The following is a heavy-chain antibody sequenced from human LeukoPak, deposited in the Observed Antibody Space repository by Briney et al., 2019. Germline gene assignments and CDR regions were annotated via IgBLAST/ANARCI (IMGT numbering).Heavy chain of an antibody. J-gene: IGHJ5*02. D-gene: IGHD6-19*01. Sequence: SETLSLTRTVSGGSISSSSYYWGWIRQPPGKGLEWIGSIYYSGSTYYNPSLKSRVTISVDTSKNQFSLKLSSVTAADTAVYYCATSRTRGLAVAGTPMNWFDPWGQGTLVTVSS. CDR3: ATSRTRGLAVAGTPMNWFDP. CDR1: GGSISSSSYY. V-gene: IGHV4-39*01. CDR2: IYYSGST.